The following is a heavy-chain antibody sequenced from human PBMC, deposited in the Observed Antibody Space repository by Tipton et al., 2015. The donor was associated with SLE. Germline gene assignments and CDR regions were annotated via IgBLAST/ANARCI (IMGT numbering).Heavy chain of an antibody. D-gene: IGHD3-16*02. CDR1: GGSISTRNYY. J-gene: IGHJ2*01. V-gene: IGHV4-39*01. Sequence: TLSLTCTVSGGSISTRNYYWGWIRQSPGKGLEWIGSMYYSGSTYYNPSLKSRVAISVDTSKNQFSLNLSSVTAADTALYYCARHRAGYADSWSYPRGWYFDLWGRGTLVTVSS. CDR3: ARHRAGYADSWSYPRGWYFDL. CDR2: MYYSGST.